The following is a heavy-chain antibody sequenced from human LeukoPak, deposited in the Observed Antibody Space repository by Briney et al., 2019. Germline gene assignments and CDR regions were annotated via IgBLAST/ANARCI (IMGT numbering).Heavy chain of an antibody. CDR2: IIPIFGTA. D-gene: IGHD5-18*01. J-gene: IGHJ3*02. Sequence: SLKVSCKASGGTFSSYAISWVRQAPGQGLEWMGGIIPIFGTANYAQKFQGRVTITAGESTSTAYMELSSLRSEDTAVYYCARDRGYIESDAFDIWGQGTMVTVSS. CDR3: ARDRGYIESDAFDI. V-gene: IGHV1-69*01. CDR1: GGTFSSYA.